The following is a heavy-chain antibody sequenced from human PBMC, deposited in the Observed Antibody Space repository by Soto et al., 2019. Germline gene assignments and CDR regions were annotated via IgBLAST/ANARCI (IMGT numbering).Heavy chain of an antibody. CDR1: GGTFSSYA. V-gene: IGHV1-69*13. J-gene: IGHJ3*02. CDR3: ARGDTRSNYDAFDS. D-gene: IGHD1-26*01. Sequence: GASVKVSCKASGGTFSSYAISWVRQAPGQGLEWMGGIIPIFGTANYAQKFQGRVTITADESTSTAYMELSSLRSEDTAVYYCARGDTRSNYDAFDSWDQGTMVTVSS. CDR2: IIPIFGTA.